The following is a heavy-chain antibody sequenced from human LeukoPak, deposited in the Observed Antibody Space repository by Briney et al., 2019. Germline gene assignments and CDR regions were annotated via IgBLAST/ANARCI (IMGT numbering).Heavy chain of an antibody. CDR2: IYPGDSDT. V-gene: IGHV5-51*01. J-gene: IGHJ3*01. D-gene: IGHD3-10*01. Sequence: PGESLKISCKGFGYSFSGVWIGWVRQMPGKGLEWMGVIYPGDSDTRYSPSLQGQVIISADRSVNTAYLQWSSLRASDTAMYYCAKQRPYYSGSGVYRAFDVWGQGTMVTVSS. CDR3: AKQRPYYSGSGVYRAFDV. CDR1: GYSFSGVW.